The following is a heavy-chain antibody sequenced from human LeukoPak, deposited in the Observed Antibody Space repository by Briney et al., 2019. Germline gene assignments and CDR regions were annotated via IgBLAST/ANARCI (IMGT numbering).Heavy chain of an antibody. CDR2: ISGSGGST. CDR1: GFTFSSYA. V-gene: IGHV3-23*01. J-gene: IGHJ4*02. D-gene: IGHD6-19*01. CDR3: AKDLGSGKPYYFEY. Sequence: GRSLRLSCAASGFTFSSYAMSWVRQAPGKGLEWVSGISGSGGSTYYADSVKGRFTISRDNSKNTLYLQMNSLRAKDTAVYYCAKDLGSGKPYYFEYWGQGTLVTVSS.